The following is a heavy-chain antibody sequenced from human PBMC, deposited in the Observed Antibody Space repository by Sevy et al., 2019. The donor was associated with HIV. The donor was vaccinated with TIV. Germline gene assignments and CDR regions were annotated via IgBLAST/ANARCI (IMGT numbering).Heavy chain of an antibody. J-gene: IGHJ3*02. CDR1: GFTFSSYA. D-gene: IGHD2-8*01. Sequence: GGSLRLSCAASGFTFSSYAMSWVRQAPGKGLEWVSAISGSGGSTYYADSVKGRFTISRDNSKNTLYRQMNSLRAEDTAVYYCAKESNDVVLMVYATGGAFDIWGQGTMVTVSS. CDR3: AKESNDVVLMVYATGGAFDI. CDR2: ISGSGGST. V-gene: IGHV3-23*01.